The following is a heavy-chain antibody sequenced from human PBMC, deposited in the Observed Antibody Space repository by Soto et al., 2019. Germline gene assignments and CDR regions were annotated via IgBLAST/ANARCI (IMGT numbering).Heavy chain of an antibody. V-gene: IGHV1-3*04. CDR3: AREPLCGGVCYDHGLDP. J-gene: IGHJ5*02. Sequence: QVQLVQSGAEVKKPGASVRDSCRPSGYTFTRYAIHWVRQAPGQGLEWMAWSNIGNGNTKYSQKFQGRVTVSRDTSASAAYMELSRLRSAYTAVYYWAREPLCGGVCYDHGLDPWGQGTLVTFSS. CDR2: SNIGNGNT. CDR1: GYTFTRYA. D-gene: IGHD2-21*02.